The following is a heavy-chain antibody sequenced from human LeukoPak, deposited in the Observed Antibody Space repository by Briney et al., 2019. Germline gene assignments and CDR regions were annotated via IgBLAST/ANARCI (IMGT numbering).Heavy chain of an antibody. V-gene: IGHV3-7*01. CDR1: GFTFSTYW. CDR3: ARDPKWLDY. Sequence: GGSLRLSCAASGFTFSTYWMSWVRQAPGRGLEWVANTNQEGSEKYYVDSVKGRFTISKDNAKNSLYLQMNSLRAEDTAVYYCARDPKWLDYWGQGTLVTVSS. J-gene: IGHJ4*02. D-gene: IGHD5-12*01. CDR2: TNQEGSEK.